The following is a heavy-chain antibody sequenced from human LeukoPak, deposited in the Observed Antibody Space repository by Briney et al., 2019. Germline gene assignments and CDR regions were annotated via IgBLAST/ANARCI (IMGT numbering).Heavy chain of an antibody. CDR3: ARHTHEYCSSTSCLFYYYYMDV. CDR2: IIPIFGTA. J-gene: IGHJ6*03. Sequence: SVKVSCKASGGTFSSYAIRWVRQAPGQGLEWMGRIIPIFGTANYAQKFQGRVTITTDESTSTAYMELSSLRSEDTAVYYCARHTHEYCSSTSCLFYYYYMDVWGKGTTVTVSS. CDR1: GGTFSSYA. V-gene: IGHV1-69*05. D-gene: IGHD2-2*01.